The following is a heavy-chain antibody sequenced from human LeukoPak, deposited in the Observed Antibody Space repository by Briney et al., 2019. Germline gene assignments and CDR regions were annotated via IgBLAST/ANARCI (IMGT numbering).Heavy chain of an antibody. CDR3: ARVDCSSTSCYPLD. Sequence: SETLSLTCTVSGGSISSYYWSWIRQPPGRGLEWIGYIYYSGSTNYNPSLKSRVTISVDTSKNQFSLKLSSVTAADTAVYYCARVDCSSTSCYPLDWGQGTLVTVSS. J-gene: IGHJ4*02. CDR2: IYYSGST. CDR1: GGSISSYY. D-gene: IGHD2-2*01. V-gene: IGHV4-59*01.